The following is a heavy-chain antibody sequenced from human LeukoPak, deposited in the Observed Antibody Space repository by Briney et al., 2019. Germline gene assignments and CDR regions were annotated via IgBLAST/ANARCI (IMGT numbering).Heavy chain of an antibody. CDR3: ARGGGGRPLDP. CDR1: GGSISSGGYS. V-gene: IGHV4-30-2*01. Sequence: SETLSLTCAVSGGSISSGGYSWSWIRQPPGKGLVWIGYIYHSGSTYYNPSLKSRVTISVDRSKNQFSLKLSSVTAADTAVYYCARGGGGRPLDPWGQGTLVTVSS. J-gene: IGHJ5*02. CDR2: IYHSGST.